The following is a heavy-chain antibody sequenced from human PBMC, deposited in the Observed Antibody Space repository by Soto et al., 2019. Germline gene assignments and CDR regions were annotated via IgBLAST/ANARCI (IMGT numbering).Heavy chain of an antibody. CDR2: ISGSGGST. CDR3: AMDIVVVVAAPPTDY. D-gene: IGHD2-15*01. Sequence: GGSLRLSCAASGFTFSSYAMSWVRQAPGKGLEWVSAISGSGGSTYYADSVKGRFTISRDNSKNTLYLQMNSLRAEDTAVYYCAMDIVVVVAAPPTDYWGQGTLVTVSS. J-gene: IGHJ4*02. CDR1: GFTFSSYA. V-gene: IGHV3-23*01.